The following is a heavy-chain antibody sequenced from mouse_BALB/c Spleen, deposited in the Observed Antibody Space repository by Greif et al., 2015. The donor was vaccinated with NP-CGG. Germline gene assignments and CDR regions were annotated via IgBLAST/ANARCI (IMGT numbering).Heavy chain of an antibody. CDR1: GYAFTNYL. CDR3: ARGNLDY. J-gene: IGHJ2*01. CDR2: INPGSGGT. Sequence: QVQLQQSGAELVRPGTSVKVSCKASGYAFTNYLIEWVKQRPGQGLEWIGVINPGSGGTNYNEKFKGKATLTADKSSSTAYMQLSSLTSDDSAVYFCARGNLDYWGQGTTLTVSS. V-gene: IGHV1-54*01. D-gene: IGHD2-1*01.